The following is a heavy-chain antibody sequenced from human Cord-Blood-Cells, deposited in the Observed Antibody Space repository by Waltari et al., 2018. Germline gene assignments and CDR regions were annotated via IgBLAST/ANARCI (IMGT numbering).Heavy chain of an antibody. V-gene: IGHV3-21*01. CDR1: GFTFSSLS. D-gene: IGHD6-13*01. CDR3: ARDLAAAGFDY. J-gene: IGHJ4*02. CDR2: ISSSSSYI. Sequence: EVQLVESGGGLVKPGGSLRLSCAASGFTFSSLSMTWVRQAPGKGLEWVSSISSSSSYIYYADSVKGRFTISRDNAKNSLYLQMNSLRAEDTAVYYCARDLAAAGFDYWGQGTLVTVSS.